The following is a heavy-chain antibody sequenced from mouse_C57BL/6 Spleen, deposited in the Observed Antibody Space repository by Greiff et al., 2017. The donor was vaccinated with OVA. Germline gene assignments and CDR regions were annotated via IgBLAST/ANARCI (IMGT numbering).Heavy chain of an antibody. D-gene: IGHD5-1*01. J-gene: IGHJ4*01. CDR2: IDPYDSYT. V-gene: IGHV1-59*01. CDR1: GYTFNSYW. CDR3: AGYLQDAIDY. Sequence: QVQLQQPGAELVRPGTSVKLSCTASGYTFNSYWMHWVKQRPGQGLEWIGVIDPYDSYTNYNHKFKGKATLTVDTSSSTAYMQLSSLTSEDSAVXYCAGYLQDAIDYWGQGTSVTVSA.